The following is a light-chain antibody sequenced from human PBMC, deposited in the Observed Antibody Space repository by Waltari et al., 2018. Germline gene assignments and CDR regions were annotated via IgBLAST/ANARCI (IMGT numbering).Light chain of an antibody. CDR1: QGISTF. J-gene: IGKJ1*01. CDR3: QQLNDYPRT. Sequence: IQLTQSPSFLSASVGDRVTITCRASQGISTFLAWYQEGPGKAPKLLIYGAFTLQIGVPSSLSGSGSGREFTHTISSLQPEDFATYDCQQLNDYPRTFGPGTKVDIK. CDR2: GAF. V-gene: IGKV1-9*01.